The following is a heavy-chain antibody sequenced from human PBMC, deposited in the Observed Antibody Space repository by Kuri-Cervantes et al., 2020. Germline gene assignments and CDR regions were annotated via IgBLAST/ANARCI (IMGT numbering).Heavy chain of an antibody. CDR3: ARGLPYSSSWPDYYYYGMDV. J-gene: IGHJ6*02. Sequence: ASVKVSCKASGYTFTGYYMHWVRQAPGQGLEWMGWINPNSGGTNYAQKFQGWVTMTRDTSISTAYMELSRLRSDDTAVYYCARGLPYSSSWPDYYYYGMDVWGQGTKVTVSS. V-gene: IGHV1-2*04. CDR1: GYTFTGYY. D-gene: IGHD6-13*01. CDR2: INPNSGGT.